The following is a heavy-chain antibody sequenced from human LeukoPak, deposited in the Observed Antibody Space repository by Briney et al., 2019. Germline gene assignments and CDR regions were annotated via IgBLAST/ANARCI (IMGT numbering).Heavy chain of an antibody. CDR2: IYHSGST. Sequence: PSETLSLTCTVSGYSISSGYYWGWIRQPPGKGLEWIGSIYHSGSTYYNPSLKSRVTISVDTSKNQFSLKLSSVTAADTAVYYCARGAGWYSSWGQGTLVTVSS. CDR3: ARGAGWYSS. J-gene: IGHJ5*02. D-gene: IGHD6-19*01. V-gene: IGHV4-38-2*02. CDR1: GYSISSGYY.